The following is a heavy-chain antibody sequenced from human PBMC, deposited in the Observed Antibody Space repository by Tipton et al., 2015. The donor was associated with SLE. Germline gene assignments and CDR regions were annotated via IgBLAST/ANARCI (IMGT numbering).Heavy chain of an antibody. D-gene: IGHD2-8*02. CDR3: ARECSGTGCLDY. CDR2: ISVHNGNT. CDR1: GYIFTSYG. J-gene: IGHJ4*02. Sequence: QVQLVQSGPEVKKPGAAVKVSCKASGYIFTSYGISWVRQAPGQGLEWMGRISVHNGNTNYAQKFQGRVTMTTGTSTSTTYMALRSPRSDDTAIYYCARECSGTGCLDYWGQGTLVTVSS. V-gene: IGHV1-18*01.